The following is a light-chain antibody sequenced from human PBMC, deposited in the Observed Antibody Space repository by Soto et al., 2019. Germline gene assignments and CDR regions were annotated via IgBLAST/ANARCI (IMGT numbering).Light chain of an antibody. CDR1: SSNIGAGYD. V-gene: IGLV1-40*01. CDR2: GNN. Sequence: VLTQPPSVSGAPGQRVTISCTGSSSNIGAGYDVHWYQQLPGTAPKLLIYGNNNRPSGVPDRFSGSKSGTSASLAITGLQAEDEADYYCQSYDSSLSGYVFGTGTKVTV. J-gene: IGLJ1*01. CDR3: QSYDSSLSGYV.